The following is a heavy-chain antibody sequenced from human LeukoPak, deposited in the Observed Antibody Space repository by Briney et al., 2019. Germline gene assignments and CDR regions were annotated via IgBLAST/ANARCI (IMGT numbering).Heavy chain of an antibody. D-gene: IGHD3-3*01. V-gene: IGHV4-39*01. CDR3: ARYHYDFWSGYYSGSPPVYGMDV. Sequence: SETLSLTCTVSSGSISSSSYYWGWIRQPPGKGLEWIGSIYYSGSTYYNPSLKSRVTISVDTSKNQFSLKLRSVTAADTAVYYCARYHYDFWSGYYSGSPPVYGMDVWGQGTTVTVSS. CDR1: SGSISSSSYY. J-gene: IGHJ6*02. CDR2: IYYSGST.